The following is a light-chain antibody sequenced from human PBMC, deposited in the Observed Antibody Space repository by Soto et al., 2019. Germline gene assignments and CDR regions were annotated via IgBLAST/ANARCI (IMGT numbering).Light chain of an antibody. J-gene: IGKJ1*01. Sequence: ENVMTQSPATLSVSPGARATLSCRASQSVGSNLAWYQQKPGQAPRLLIYEASTRATGVPDRFSGRGYGREFTLTISSLQSEDFAVYSCQQYNDWPPAFGQGTKVDI. CDR1: QSVGSN. CDR3: QQYNDWPPA. V-gene: IGKV3-15*01. CDR2: EAS.